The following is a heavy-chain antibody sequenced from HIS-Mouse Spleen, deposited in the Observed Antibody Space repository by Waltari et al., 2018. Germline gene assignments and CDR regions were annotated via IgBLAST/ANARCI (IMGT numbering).Heavy chain of an antibody. D-gene: IGHD3-3*01. CDR1: GYTFTGYY. J-gene: IGHJ4*02. Sequence: QVQLVQSGAEVKKPGASVKVSCKASGYTFTGYYMHWVRQAPGQGLEWMGWINPNSGGTNYAQKFQGRVTMTRDTSISTAYMGLSRLRSDDTAVYYCARSHSDFWSGYYFDYWGQGTLVTVSS. V-gene: IGHV1-2*02. CDR3: ARSHSDFWSGYYFDY. CDR2: INPNSGGT.